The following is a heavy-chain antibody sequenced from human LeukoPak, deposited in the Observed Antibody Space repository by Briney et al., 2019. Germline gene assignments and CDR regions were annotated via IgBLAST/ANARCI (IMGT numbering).Heavy chain of an antibody. D-gene: IGHD1-26*01. CDR1: GGSISSSSYY. CDR2: INYSGTT. Sequence: SETLSLTCSVSGGSISSSSYYWGWIRQPPGKGLEWIATINYSGTTHYNPSLKSRVTISADTSNNQFSLKLISVTAADTAVYYCARGRWISGSYYNFDYWGQGTLVTVSS. CDR3: ARGRWISGSYYNFDY. V-gene: IGHV4-39*07. J-gene: IGHJ4*02.